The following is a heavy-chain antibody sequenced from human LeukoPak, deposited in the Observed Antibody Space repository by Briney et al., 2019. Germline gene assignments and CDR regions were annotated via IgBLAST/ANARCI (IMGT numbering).Heavy chain of an antibody. D-gene: IGHD1-26*01. CDR1: GGTFSSYA. V-gene: IGHV1-8*02. CDR2: MNPNSGNT. Sequence: GSSVKVSCKASGGTFSSYAISWVRQATGQGLEWMGWMNPNSGNTGYTQKFQGRVTMTRNTSITTAYMELSSLRSEDTAVYYCARLPDYWGQGTLVTVSS. CDR3: ARLPDY. J-gene: IGHJ4*02.